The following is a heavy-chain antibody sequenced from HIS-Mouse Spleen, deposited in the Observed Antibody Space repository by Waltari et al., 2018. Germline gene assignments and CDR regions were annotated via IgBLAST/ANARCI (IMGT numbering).Heavy chain of an antibody. V-gene: IGHV4-39*07. J-gene: IGHJ2*01. Sequence: QLQLQESGPGLVKPSETLSLTCTVSGGSISSSSNYWGCFRQPPGNGLGWIGSIYYSGRTYYNTSLKSRVTISVETSKNQFSLKLSTVTAADTAVYYCAREIPYSSSWYDWYFELWGRGTLVTVSS. CDR3: AREIPYSSSWYDWYFEL. CDR2: IYYSGRT. CDR1: GGSISSSSNY. D-gene: IGHD6-13*01.